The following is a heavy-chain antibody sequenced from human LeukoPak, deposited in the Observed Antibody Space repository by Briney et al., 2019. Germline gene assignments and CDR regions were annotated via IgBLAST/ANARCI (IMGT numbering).Heavy chain of an antibody. J-gene: IGHJ3*02. CDR2: ISYDGSNK. CDR3: AKDRRYFSGNDALDI. D-gene: IGHD2-15*01. Sequence: PGRSLRLSCAASGFTFSSYGMHWVRQAPGKGLEWVAVISYDGSNKYYADSVKGRFTISRDNSKNTLYLQMNSLRAEDTAVYYCAKDRRYFSGNDALDIWGQGTMVTVSS. V-gene: IGHV3-30*18. CDR1: GFTFSSYG.